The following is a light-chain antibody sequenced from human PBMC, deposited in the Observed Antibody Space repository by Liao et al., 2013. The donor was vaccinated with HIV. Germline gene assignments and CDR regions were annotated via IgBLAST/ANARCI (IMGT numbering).Light chain of an antibody. CDR1: ALPKQF. CDR3: QSADSSATYL. Sequence: SYELTQPSSVSVSPGQTARITCFGDALPKQFVHWYQQKPGQAPILVVFKDNKRASGIPERFSGSSSGTTATLTISGAQAEDEADYYCQSADSSATYLFGGGTKLTVL. J-gene: IGLJ2*01. V-gene: IGLV3-25*03. CDR2: KDN.